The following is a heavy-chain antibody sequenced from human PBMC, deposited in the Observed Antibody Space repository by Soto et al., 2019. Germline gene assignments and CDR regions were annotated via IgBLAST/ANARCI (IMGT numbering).Heavy chain of an antibody. Sequence: GGSLRLSCAASGFTFSSYAMSWVRQAPGKGLEWVSAISGSGGSTYYADSVKGRFTISRDNSKNTLYLQMNSLRAEDTAVYYCAKVVENLYYYDSSGYYSEKPVDYWGQGTLVTVSS. CDR3: AKVVENLYYYDSSGYYSEKPVDY. V-gene: IGHV3-23*01. CDR2: ISGSGGST. CDR1: GFTFSSYA. J-gene: IGHJ4*02. D-gene: IGHD3-22*01.